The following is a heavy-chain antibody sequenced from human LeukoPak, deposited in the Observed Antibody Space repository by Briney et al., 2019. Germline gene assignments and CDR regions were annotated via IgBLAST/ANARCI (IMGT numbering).Heavy chain of an antibody. Sequence: GGSLRLSCAASGFTVSSNYMSWARQAPGKGLEWVSVIYTSGSTFYADSVKGRFTISRDNSKNTLYLQMNSLRAEDTAVYYCARFGLWGDGFDMWGQGTMVTVSS. D-gene: IGHD2/OR15-2a*01. J-gene: IGHJ3*02. CDR1: GFTVSSNY. V-gene: IGHV3-66*01. CDR3: ARFGLWGDGFDM. CDR2: IYTSGST.